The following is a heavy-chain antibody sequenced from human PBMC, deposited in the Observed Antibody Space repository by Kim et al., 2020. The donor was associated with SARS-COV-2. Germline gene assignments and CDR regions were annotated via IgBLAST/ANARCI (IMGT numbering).Heavy chain of an antibody. CDR3: TTDGSGSYLDAFDI. Sequence: AAPVKGRFTISRDDSKNTLYLQMNSLKTEDTAVYYCTTDGSGSYLDAFDIWGQGTMVTVSS. D-gene: IGHD1-26*01. J-gene: IGHJ3*02. V-gene: IGHV3-15*01.